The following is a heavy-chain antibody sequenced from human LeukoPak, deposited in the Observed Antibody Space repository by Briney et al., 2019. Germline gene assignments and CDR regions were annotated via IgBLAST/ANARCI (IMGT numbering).Heavy chain of an antibody. J-gene: IGHJ4*02. CDR1: GFTFSSYS. CDR3: AREPTVTTGMDY. V-gene: IGHV3-21*01. Sequence: GGSLRLSCAASGFTFSSYSMNWVRQAPGKGLEWVSSISSSSSYIYYADSVKGRFTISRDNAKNSLYLQMNSLRAEDTAVYYCAREPTVTTGMDYGGQGTLVTVSS. D-gene: IGHD4-11*01. CDR2: ISSSSSYI.